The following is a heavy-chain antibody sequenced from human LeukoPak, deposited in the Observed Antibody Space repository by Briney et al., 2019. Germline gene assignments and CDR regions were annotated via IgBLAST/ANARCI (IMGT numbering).Heavy chain of an antibody. V-gene: IGHV3-74*01. D-gene: IGHD6-13*01. J-gene: IGHJ4*02. CDR3: ASGIAAAGVHFDY. CDR1: GFTFSSYW. CDR2: INSDGSST. Sequence: GGSLRLSCAASGFTFSSYWMHWVRQAPGKGLMWVSRINSDGSSTSYADSVKGRFTISRDNAKNTLYLQMNSLRAEDTAVYYCASGIAAAGVHFDYWGQGTLVTVSS.